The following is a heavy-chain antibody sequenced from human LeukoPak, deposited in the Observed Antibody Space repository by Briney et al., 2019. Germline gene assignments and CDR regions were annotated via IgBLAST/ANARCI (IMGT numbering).Heavy chain of an antibody. CDR3: ARSDPQYNWFDP. Sequence: SVKVSCKASGGTFSSYAISWVRQAPGQGLEWMGGIIPIFGTANYAQKFQGRVTITTDESTSTAYMELSSLRSEDTAVYYCARSDPQYNWFDPWGQGTLVTVSS. V-gene: IGHV1-69*05. CDR1: GGTFSSYA. CDR2: IIPIFGTA. J-gene: IGHJ5*02.